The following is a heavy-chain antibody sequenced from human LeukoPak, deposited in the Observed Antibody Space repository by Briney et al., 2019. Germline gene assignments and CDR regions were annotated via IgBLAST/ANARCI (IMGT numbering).Heavy chain of an antibody. CDR1: GFTFSSYW. CDR3: ARDLVVPAYHYYYMDV. Sequence: PGGSLRLSCAASGFTFSSYWMSWVRQAPGKGLEWVAHIKQDGSQKYYVDSVKGRFTISRDNAKNSLYLQMNSLRAEDTAVYYCARDLVVPAYHYYYMDVWGKGTTVTISS. V-gene: IGHV3-7*01. CDR2: IKQDGSQK. D-gene: IGHD2-2*01. J-gene: IGHJ6*03.